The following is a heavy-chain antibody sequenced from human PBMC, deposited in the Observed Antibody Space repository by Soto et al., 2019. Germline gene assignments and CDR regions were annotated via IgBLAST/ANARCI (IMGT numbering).Heavy chain of an antibody. CDR2: IDPSDSYT. CDR3: ARHNRFLEWFTVTPGSNWFDP. D-gene: IGHD3-3*01. V-gene: IGHV5-10-1*01. J-gene: IGHJ5*02. Sequence: PGESLKISCKGSGYSFTSYWISWVRQMPGKGLEWMGRIDPSDSYTNYSPSFQGHVTISADKSISTAYLQWSSLKASDTAMYYCARHNRFLEWFTVTPGSNWFDPWGQGTLVTVSS. CDR1: GYSFTSYW.